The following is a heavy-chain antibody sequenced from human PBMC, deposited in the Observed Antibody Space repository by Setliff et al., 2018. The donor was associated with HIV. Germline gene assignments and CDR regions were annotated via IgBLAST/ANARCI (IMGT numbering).Heavy chain of an antibody. CDR3: ARGAEYPNWYFDL. CDR2: VYNSGSA. J-gene: IGHJ2*01. V-gene: IGHV4-38-2*01. Sequence: PSETLSLTCAVSGYSISSGYYWGWIRQPPGKGLEWMGRVYNSGSANYNPSLTSRVTMSVDTSKNQFSLNLNSLTAADTAIYYCARGAEYPNWYFDLWGRGTLVTVSS. CDR1: GYSISSGYY.